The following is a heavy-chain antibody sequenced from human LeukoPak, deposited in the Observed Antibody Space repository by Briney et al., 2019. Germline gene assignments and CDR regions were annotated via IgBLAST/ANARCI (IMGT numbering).Heavy chain of an antibody. D-gene: IGHD3-16*01. J-gene: IGHJ5*02. CDR3: VREGAVPGIDP. V-gene: IGHV4-38-2*02. CDR2: ISYDGST. Sequence: SETLSLTCAVSGYSITRGFSWGCIRQPPGKGLEWIAAISYDGSTDYKSTLQSRLTISRDTSKNEFSLRLTSVTATDTAVYYCVREGAVPGIDPWGQGTLVTVSS. CDR1: GYSITRGFS.